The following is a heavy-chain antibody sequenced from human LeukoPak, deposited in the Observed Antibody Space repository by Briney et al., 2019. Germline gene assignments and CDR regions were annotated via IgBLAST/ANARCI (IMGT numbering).Heavy chain of an antibody. D-gene: IGHD2-15*01. CDR1: GFTFTSYS. J-gene: IGHJ4*02. Sequence: PGGSLRLSCAASGFTFTSYSINWVRQAPGKGLEWVTSISSSSSFIDYADSVKGRFTISGDNAKNSLYLHMNSLGAEDTAVYYCSREGCSGGSCLDYWGQGALVTVSS. CDR2: ISSSSSFI. CDR3: SREGCSGGSCLDY. V-gene: IGHV3-21*01.